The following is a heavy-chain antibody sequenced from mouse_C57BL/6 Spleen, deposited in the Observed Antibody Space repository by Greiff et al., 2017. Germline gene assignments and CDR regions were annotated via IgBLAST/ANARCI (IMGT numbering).Heavy chain of an antibody. J-gene: IGHJ3*01. CDR2: IDPSDSYT. CDR1: GYTFTSYW. CDR3: ARRGDGYPFAY. D-gene: IGHD2-3*01. Sequence: QVQLQQPGAELVKPGASVKLSCKASGYTFTSYWMQWVKQRPGQGLEWIGEIDPSDSYTNYNQKFKGKATLTVDTSSSTAYMQLSSLTSEDSAVYDCARRGDGYPFAYWGQGTLVTVSA. V-gene: IGHV1-50*01.